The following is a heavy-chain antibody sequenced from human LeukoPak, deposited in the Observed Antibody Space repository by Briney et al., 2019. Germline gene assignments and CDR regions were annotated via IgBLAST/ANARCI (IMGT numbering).Heavy chain of an antibody. V-gene: IGHV1-46*01. J-gene: IGHJ6*03. Sequence: ASVKVSCKASGYTFTDYYMHWLRQAPGQGLEWMGIINPSGTSTNYAQKFQGRVTMTRDTSTSTVYMELSSLRSDDTAVYYCARDSPRWFGELLSNSHYYNYYMDVRGKGTTVTISS. D-gene: IGHD3-10*01. CDR3: ARDSPRWFGELLSNSHYYNYYMDV. CDR2: INPSGTST. CDR1: GYTFTDYY.